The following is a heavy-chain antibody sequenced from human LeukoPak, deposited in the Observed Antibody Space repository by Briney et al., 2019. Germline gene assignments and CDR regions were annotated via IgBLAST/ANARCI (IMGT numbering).Heavy chain of an antibody. V-gene: IGHV3-15*01. J-gene: IGHJ3*02. CDR1: GFTFSNAW. CDR3: TTAFEYSSSWYAFDI. Sequence: GGSLRLSCAVSGFTFSNAWMSWVRQAPGKGLEWVGRIKSKTDGGTTDYAAPVKGRFTISRDDSKNTLYLQMNSLKTEDTAVYYCTTAFEYSSSWYAFDIWGQGTMVTVSS. D-gene: IGHD6-13*01. CDR2: IKSKTDGGTT.